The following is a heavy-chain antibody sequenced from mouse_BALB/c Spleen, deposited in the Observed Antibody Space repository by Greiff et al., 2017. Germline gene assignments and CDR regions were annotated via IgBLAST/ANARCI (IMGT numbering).Heavy chain of an antibody. CDR2: ISSGGST. CDR1: GFTFSSYA. D-gene: IGHD2-4*01. V-gene: IGHV5-6-5*01. CDR3: ASMITTNYYAMDY. J-gene: IGHJ4*01. Sequence: EVQGVESGGGLVKPGGSLKLSCAASGFTFSSYAMSWVRQTPEKRLEWVASISSGGSTYYPDSVKGRFTISRDNARNILYLQMSSLRSEDTAMYYCASMITTNYYAMDYWGQGTSVTVYS.